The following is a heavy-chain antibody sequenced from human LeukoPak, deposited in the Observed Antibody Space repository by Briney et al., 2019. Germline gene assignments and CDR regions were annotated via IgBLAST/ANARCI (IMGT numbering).Heavy chain of an antibody. CDR3: ARGSWGYGEADP. CDR2: IYYSSGST. J-gene: IGHJ5*02. D-gene: IGHD4-17*01. CDR1: GGSISSGGYY. V-gene: IGHV4-31*03. Sequence: SQTLSLTCTVSGGSISSGGYYWSWIRQHPGKGLEWIGYIYYSSGSTYYNPSLKSRLTISVDTSKNQFSLNLSSVTAADTAVYYCARGSWGYGEADPWGQGTLVTVSS.